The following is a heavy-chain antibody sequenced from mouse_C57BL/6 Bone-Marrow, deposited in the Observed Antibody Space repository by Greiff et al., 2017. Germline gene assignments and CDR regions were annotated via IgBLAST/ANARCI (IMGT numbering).Heavy chain of an antibody. J-gene: IGHJ4*01. CDR3: ARLPDGAMDY. V-gene: IGHV2-2*01. Sequence: VQVVESGPGLVQPSQSLSITCTVSGFSLTSYGVHWVRQSPGKGLEWLGVIWSGGSPAYNAAFISRLSISKDNSKRQVFFRRNSLQADDTAIYYCARLPDGAMDYWGQGTSVTVSS. CDR1: GFSLTSYG. CDR2: IWSGGSP.